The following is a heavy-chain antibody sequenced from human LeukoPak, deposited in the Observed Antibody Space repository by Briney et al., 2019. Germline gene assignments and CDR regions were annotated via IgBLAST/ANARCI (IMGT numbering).Heavy chain of an antibody. CDR3: ARTGSSWYPYYYYYMDV. CDR2: IYYSGST. Sequence: SDTLSLTCAVSGYSISSSNWWGWIRQPPGKGLEWIGYIYYSGSTNYNPSLKSRVTMSVDTSKNQFSLKPSSVTALDTAVYYCARTGSSWYPYYYYYMDVWGKGTTVTISS. J-gene: IGHJ6*03. V-gene: IGHV4-28*06. CDR1: GYSISSSNW. D-gene: IGHD6-13*01.